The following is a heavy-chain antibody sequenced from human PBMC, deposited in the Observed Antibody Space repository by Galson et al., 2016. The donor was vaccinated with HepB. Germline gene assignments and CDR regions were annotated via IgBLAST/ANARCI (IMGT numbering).Heavy chain of an antibody. CDR2: VSSMSTNI. V-gene: IGHV3-21*01. D-gene: IGHD3-10*01. J-gene: IGHJ4*02. Sequence: SLRLSCAASGFIFGAYTMCWVRQTPGKGLEWVAGVSSMSTNIHYVDSVKGRFTISRDNANNSVYLEMSSLRAEDTAVYYCARGFGVTRRNPAVWGQGIPVIVSS. CDR1: GFIFGAYT. CDR3: ARGFGVTRRNPAV.